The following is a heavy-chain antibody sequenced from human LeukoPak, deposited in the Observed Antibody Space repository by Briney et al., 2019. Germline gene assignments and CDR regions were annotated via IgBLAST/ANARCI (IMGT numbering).Heavy chain of an antibody. V-gene: IGHV1-2*02. CDR2: INPNSGGT. CDR1: GYTFTGYY. J-gene: IGHJ6*03. CDR3: ARDLAAGYYYYMDV. Sequence: ASVKVSCKASGYTFTGYYMHWVLQAPGQGLEWMGWINPNSGGTNYAQKFQGRVTMTRDTSISTAYMELSRLRSDDPAVYYCARDLAAGYYYYMDVWGKGTTVTVSS. D-gene: IGHD6-25*01.